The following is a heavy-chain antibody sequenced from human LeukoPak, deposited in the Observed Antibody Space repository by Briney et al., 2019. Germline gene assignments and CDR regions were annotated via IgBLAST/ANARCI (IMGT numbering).Heavy chain of an antibody. J-gene: IGHJ6*02. CDR1: GYTFTSYG. CDR3: AKHDFWSGYYLAPSGMDV. D-gene: IGHD3-3*01. Sequence: GASVKVSCKASGYTFTSYGISWVRQAPGQGLEWMGWISAYNGNTNYAQKLQGGVTMTTDTSTSTAYMELRSLRSDDTAVYYCAKHDFWSGYYLAPSGMDVWGQGTTVTVSS. V-gene: IGHV1-18*01. CDR2: ISAYNGNT.